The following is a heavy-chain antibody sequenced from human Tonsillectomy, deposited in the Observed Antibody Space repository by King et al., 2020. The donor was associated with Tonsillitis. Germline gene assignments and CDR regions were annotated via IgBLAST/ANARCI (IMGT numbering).Heavy chain of an antibody. D-gene: IGHD6-6*01. V-gene: IGHV3-30*18. Sequence: ESGGGVVQPGRSLRLSCAASGFTFSSYGMHWVRQAPGKGLEWVAIISYDGSYKFYADSVKGRFTISRDNSKNTLYLQMNSLRAEDTAVYYCAKDPRGRHLVRPSFDYWGQGTLVTVSS. J-gene: IGHJ4*02. CDR1: GFTFSSYG. CDR3: AKDPRGRHLVRPSFDY. CDR2: ISYDGSYK.